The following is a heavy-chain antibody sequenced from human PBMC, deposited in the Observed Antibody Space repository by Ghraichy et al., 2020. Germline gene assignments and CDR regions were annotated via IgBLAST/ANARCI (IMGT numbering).Heavy chain of an antibody. CDR3: ARGLRGYSTYYYYYGLDV. J-gene: IGHJ6*02. CDR2: MNSDGSSR. Sequence: LSLTCAASGFSFSNYWMHWVRQTPGKGLVWVSRMNSDGSSRSYADSVKGRFTISRDNARNTLYLQMNSLRAEDTSVYYCARGLRGYSTYYYYYGLDVWGQGTTVTVSS. D-gene: IGHD4-11*01. V-gene: IGHV3-74*01. CDR1: GFSFSNYW.